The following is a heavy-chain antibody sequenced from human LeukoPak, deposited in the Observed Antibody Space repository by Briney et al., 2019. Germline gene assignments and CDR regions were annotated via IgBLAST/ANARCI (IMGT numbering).Heavy chain of an antibody. V-gene: IGHV1-69*06. Sequence: GASVKVSCKASGYTFTSYGISWVRPAPGQGLEWMGGIIPIFGTANYAQKFQGRVTITADKSTSTAYMELSSLRSEDTAVYYCARSSYDDYYYYYMDVWGKGTTVTVSS. CDR2: IIPIFGTA. CDR3: ARSSYDDYYYYYMDV. J-gene: IGHJ6*03. CDR1: GYTFTSYG. D-gene: IGHD5-18*01.